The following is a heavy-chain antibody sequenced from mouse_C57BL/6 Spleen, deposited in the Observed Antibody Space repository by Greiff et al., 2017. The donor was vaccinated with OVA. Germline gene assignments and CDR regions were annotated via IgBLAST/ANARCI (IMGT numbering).Heavy chain of an antibody. V-gene: IGHV7-3*01. J-gene: IGHJ1*03. CDR2: IRNKANGYTT. CDR3: ARSPSGYGSSWYFDV. D-gene: IGHD1-1*01. CDR1: GFTFTDYY. Sequence: EVKLVESGGGLVQPGGSLSLSCAASGFTFTDYYMSWVRQPPGKALEWLGFIRNKANGYTTEYSASVKGRFTISRDNSQSILYLQMNALRAEDSATYYCARSPSGYGSSWYFDVWGTGTTVTVSS.